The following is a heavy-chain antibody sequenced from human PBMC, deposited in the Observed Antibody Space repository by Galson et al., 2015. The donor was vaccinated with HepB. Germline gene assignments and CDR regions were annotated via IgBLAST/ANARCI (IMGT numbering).Heavy chain of an antibody. CDR1: GFTFSSYA. V-gene: IGHV3-30*04. D-gene: IGHD4-11*01. J-gene: IGHJ2*01. CDR2: ISYDGSNK. CDR3: ARVGATTDWYFDL. Sequence: LRLSCAASGFTFSSYAMHWVRQAPGKGLEWVAVISYDGSNKYYADSVKGRFTISRDNSKNTLYLQMNSLRAEDTAVYYCARVGATTDWYFDLWGRGTLVTVSS.